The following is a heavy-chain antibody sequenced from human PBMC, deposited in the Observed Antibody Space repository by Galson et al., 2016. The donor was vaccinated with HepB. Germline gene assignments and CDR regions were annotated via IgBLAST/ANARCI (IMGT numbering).Heavy chain of an antibody. J-gene: IGHJ4*02. V-gene: IGHV4-39*01. CDR2: IHYSGST. D-gene: IGHD3-10*01. Sequence: SETLSLTCTVSGGSISSSSSYWGWIRQPPAKGLEWIGSIHYSGSTYYNPSLKSRVTMSVDTSKNQFSLRLTSVTAADTAVYYCATQKLLWFGAGDFWGQGTLVTVSS. CDR1: GGSISSSSSY. CDR3: ATQKLLWFGAGDF.